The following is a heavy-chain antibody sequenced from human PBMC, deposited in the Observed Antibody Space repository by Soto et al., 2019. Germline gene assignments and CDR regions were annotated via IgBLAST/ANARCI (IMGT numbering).Heavy chain of an antibody. V-gene: IGHV3-74*03. CDR3: ARDNNWSYDS. CDR1: GFTFSSYW. Sequence: PGGSLRLSCAASGFTFSSYWMHWVRQAPGEALVWVSYIKPDGSRTKDADSVKGRFTISRDNARNTLYLRMKSLRAEDTAVYYCARDNNWSYDSWGRGTLVTVSS. J-gene: IGHJ4*02. CDR2: IKPDGSRT. D-gene: IGHD1-1*01.